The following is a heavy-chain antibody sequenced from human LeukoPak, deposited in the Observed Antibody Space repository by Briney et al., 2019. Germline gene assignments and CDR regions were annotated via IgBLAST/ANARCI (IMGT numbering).Heavy chain of an antibody. V-gene: IGHV1-18*01. J-gene: IGHJ5*02. Sequence: ASVKVSCKASGYTFTSYGISRVRQAPGQGLEWMGWISAYNGNTNYAQKLQGRVTMTTDTSTSTAYMELRSLRSDDTAVYYCARSYHRSLDIVVVPADRGFDPWGQGTLVTVSS. CDR2: ISAYNGNT. CDR1: GYTFTSYG. D-gene: IGHD2-2*03. CDR3: ARSYHRSLDIVVVPADRGFDP.